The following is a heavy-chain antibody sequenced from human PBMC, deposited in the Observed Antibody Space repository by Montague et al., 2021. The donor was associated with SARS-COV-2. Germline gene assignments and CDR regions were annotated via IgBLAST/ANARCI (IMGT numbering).Heavy chain of an antibody. CDR1: GFTVSSYA. V-gene: IGHV3-30-3*01. CDR3: ARALDITMIVVVNYYGMDV. CDR2: ISYDGSNQ. Sequence: SLRLSCAASGFTVSSYALHWVRQAPGKGLEWVAVISYDGSNQYYSYSXXVLFTISRDNSKNTLYLQMNSLRAEDTAVYYCARALDITMIVVVNYYGMDVWGQGTTVTVSS. J-gene: IGHJ6*02. D-gene: IGHD3-22*01.